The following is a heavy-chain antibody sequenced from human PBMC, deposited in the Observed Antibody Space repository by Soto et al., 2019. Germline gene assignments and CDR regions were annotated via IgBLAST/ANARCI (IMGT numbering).Heavy chain of an antibody. Sequence: VGSLRLSCAASGFTFSSYGMHWVRQAPGKGLEWVAVISYDGSNKYYADSVKGRFTISRDNSKNTLYLQMNSLRAEDTAVYYCANEITYYYDSSAGTFDYWGQGTLVTVSS. CDR2: ISYDGSNK. CDR3: ANEITYYYDSSAGTFDY. CDR1: GFTFSSYG. V-gene: IGHV3-30*18. D-gene: IGHD3-22*01. J-gene: IGHJ4*02.